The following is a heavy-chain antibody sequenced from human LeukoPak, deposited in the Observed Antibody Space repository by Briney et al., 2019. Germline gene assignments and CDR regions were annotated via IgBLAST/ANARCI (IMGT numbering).Heavy chain of an antibody. Sequence: ASVKVSCKASGYMFVSRGFTWVRQAPGQGLEWMGWINPNSGGTNYAQKFQGRVTMTRDTSISTAYMELSRLTSDDTAVYYCAAIAYSTTWFSLGDFWGQGTLITVSS. CDR1: GYMFVSRG. J-gene: IGHJ4*02. V-gene: IGHV1-2*02. CDR2: INPNSGGT. D-gene: IGHD1-1*01. CDR3: AAIAYSTTWFSLGDF.